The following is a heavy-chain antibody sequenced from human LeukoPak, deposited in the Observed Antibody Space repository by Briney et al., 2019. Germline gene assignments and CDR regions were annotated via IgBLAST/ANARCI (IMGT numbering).Heavy chain of an antibody. D-gene: IGHD3-16*01. J-gene: IGHJ4*02. CDR3: AKQSGGNFDY. CDR2: ISSSSGTK. CDR1: GFTFSNYG. V-gene: IGHV3-48*01. Sequence: GGSLRLSCAASGFTFSNYGMNWVRQAPGKGLEWVSYISSSSGTKDYADSVKGRFTISRDNAKNSLFLQMNSLRAEDTAVYYCAKQSGGNFDYWGQGTLVTVSS.